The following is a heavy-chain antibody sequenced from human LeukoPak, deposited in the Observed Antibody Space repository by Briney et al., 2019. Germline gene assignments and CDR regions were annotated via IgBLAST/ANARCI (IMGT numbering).Heavy chain of an antibody. Sequence: GRSLRLSCAASGFTFSSYAMSWGRQAPGKGLEWVAFISYDGSNKYYADSVKGRFTISRDNSKNTLYLQMNSLRVEDTAVYYCAREKSGSYSPSAFDIWGQGTVVTVSS. CDR2: ISYDGSNK. J-gene: IGHJ3*02. D-gene: IGHD1-26*01. V-gene: IGHV3-30-3*01. CDR1: GFTFSSYA. CDR3: AREKSGSYSPSAFDI.